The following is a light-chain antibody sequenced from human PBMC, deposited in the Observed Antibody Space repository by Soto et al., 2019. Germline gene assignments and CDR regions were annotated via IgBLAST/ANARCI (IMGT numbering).Light chain of an antibody. CDR1: QRISTW. Sequence: DIQMTQSPSTLSASVGDGVTITCRASQRISTWLAWYQQKPGKAPKLLISDASSLETGVPSRFSGSGSGTEFTLTVNSLQPDDFASYYCQQYKSYWTFGQGTKVDIK. CDR2: DAS. J-gene: IGKJ1*01. CDR3: QQYKSYWT. V-gene: IGKV1-5*01.